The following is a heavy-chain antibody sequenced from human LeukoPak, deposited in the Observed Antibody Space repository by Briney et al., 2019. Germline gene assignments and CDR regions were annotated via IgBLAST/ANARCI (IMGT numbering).Heavy chain of an antibody. CDR1: GGSISGYY. Sequence: SETLSLTCTVSGGSISGYYWSWIRQPAGKGLEWIGRIYTSGSTNYNPSLKSRVTMSVDTSKNQFSLKLSSVTAAGTAVYYCAREAIAVAELLDYWGQGTLVTVSS. CDR2: IYTSGST. D-gene: IGHD6-19*01. CDR3: AREAIAVAELLDY. J-gene: IGHJ4*02. V-gene: IGHV4-4*07.